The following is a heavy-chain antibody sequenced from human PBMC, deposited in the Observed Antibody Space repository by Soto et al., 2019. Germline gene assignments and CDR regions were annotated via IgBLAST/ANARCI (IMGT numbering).Heavy chain of an antibody. CDR3: ASLEGLCSGGSCYSKYYYYYYMDV. V-gene: IGHV3-66*01. CDR2: IYSGGST. D-gene: IGHD2-15*01. Sequence: PGGSLRLSCAASGFTVSSNYMSWVRQAPGKGLEWVSVIYSGGSTYYADSVKGRFTISRDNSKNTLYLQMNSLRAEDTAVYYCASLEGLCSGGSCYSKYYYYYYMDVWGKGTTVTAP. CDR1: GFTVSSNY. J-gene: IGHJ6*03.